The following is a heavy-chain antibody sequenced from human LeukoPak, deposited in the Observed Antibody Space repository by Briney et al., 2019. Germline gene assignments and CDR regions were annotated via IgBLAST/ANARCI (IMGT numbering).Heavy chain of an antibody. CDR2: ISYDGSNK. Sequence: GGSLRLSCAASGFTFSSYGMHWVRQAPGKGLEWVAVISYDGSNKYYADSVKGRFTISRDNSKNTLYLQMNSLRAEDTAVYYCAKEEGTYYDILTGYGVDYWGQGTLVTVSS. CDR1: GFTFSSYG. V-gene: IGHV3-30*18. CDR3: AKEEGTYYDILTGYGVDY. D-gene: IGHD3-9*01. J-gene: IGHJ4*02.